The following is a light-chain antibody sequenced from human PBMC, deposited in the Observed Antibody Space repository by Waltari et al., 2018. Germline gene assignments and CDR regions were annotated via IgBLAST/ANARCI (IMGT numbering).Light chain of an antibody. CDR2: GKN. V-gene: IGLV3-19*01. J-gene: IGLJ1*01. Sequence: SSELTQDPAVSVALGQTVRITCQGDSLRSYYASWYQKKPGQAPVLVIYGKNTRPSGIPDRFSGSSSGNTASLTITGAQAEDEADYYCNSRDSSGNPYVFGTGTKVTVL. CDR1: SLRSYY. CDR3: NSRDSSGNPYV.